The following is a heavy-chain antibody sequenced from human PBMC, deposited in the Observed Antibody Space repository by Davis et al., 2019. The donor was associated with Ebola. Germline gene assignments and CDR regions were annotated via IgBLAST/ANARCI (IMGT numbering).Heavy chain of an antibody. D-gene: IGHD3-3*01. Sequence: VESLNISCTCSGYSFTSYWIGWVRQMPGKGLEWMGIIYPGDSDTRYSPSFQGQVTISADKSISTAYLQWRGLKASDTAMYYWASLPLYYDFWSGYRDYYYYGMDVWGQGTTVTVSS. CDR2: IYPGDSDT. V-gene: IGHV5-51*01. CDR3: ASLPLYYDFWSGYRDYYYYGMDV. CDR1: GYSFTSYW. J-gene: IGHJ6*02.